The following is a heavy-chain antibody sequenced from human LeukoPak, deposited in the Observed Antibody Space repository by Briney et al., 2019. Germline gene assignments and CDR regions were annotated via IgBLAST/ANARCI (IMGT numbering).Heavy chain of an antibody. Sequence: PSETLSLTCTVSGYSISSGNYWDWIRQPPGKGLEWIGSIYHSGSTYYNPSLKSRVTISVDTSKNQFSLKLSSVTAADTAVYYCAVWFGEPRGWFDPWGQGTLVTVSS. CDR1: GYSISSGNY. V-gene: IGHV4-38-2*02. D-gene: IGHD3-10*01. J-gene: IGHJ5*02. CDR3: AVWFGEPRGWFDP. CDR2: IYHSGST.